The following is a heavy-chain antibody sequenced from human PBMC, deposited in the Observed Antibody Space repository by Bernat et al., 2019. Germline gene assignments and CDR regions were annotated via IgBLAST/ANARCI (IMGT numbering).Heavy chain of an antibody. CDR1: GFTFTTYS. J-gene: IGHJ3*02. Sequence: EVQLVESGGGLVKPGGSLRLSCSASGFTFTTYSMDWLRQAPGKGLEWVSSITSSGNNMYYADSVKGRFTISRDNAKNSLFLQMDSLRAEDTAVYYYARQRTGGPNDAFDIWGQGTMVTVSS. V-gene: IGHV3-21*01. CDR3: ARQRTGGPNDAFDI. CDR2: ITSSGNNM. D-gene: IGHD7-27*01.